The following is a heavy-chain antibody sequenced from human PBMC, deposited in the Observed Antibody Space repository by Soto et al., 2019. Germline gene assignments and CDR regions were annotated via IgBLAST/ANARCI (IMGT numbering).Heavy chain of an antibody. CDR3: ARLVSV. V-gene: IGHV3-66*01. J-gene: IGHJ4*02. Sequence: PGGSLRLSCAASGFTVNSNYMSWVRQAPGKGLEWVSVIYSDSNTYYADSVKDRFTISRDNSKNTLYLQMNSLRAEDTAVYYCARLVSVWGQGTLVTVS. D-gene: IGHD1-26*01. CDR2: IYSDSNT. CDR1: GFTVNSNY.